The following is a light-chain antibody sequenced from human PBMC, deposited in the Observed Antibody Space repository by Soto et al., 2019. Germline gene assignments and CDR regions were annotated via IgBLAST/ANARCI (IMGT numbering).Light chain of an antibody. CDR2: AAS. Sequence: DIQMTQSPSSLCASVGDSVTITCRASQSISSFLNWYQQKTGKAPKVLIYAASRLESGVPSRFSGSGSGTDFTLTISSLQPEDYATYYCQQSYSTPPKYTFGQGTKVDIK. CDR3: QQSYSTPPKYT. J-gene: IGKJ2*01. CDR1: QSISSF. V-gene: IGKV1-39*01.